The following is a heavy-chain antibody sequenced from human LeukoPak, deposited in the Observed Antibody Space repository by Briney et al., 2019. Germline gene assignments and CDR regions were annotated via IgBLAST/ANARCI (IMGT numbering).Heavy chain of an antibody. CDR3: ARSYSSNRSGISEY. CDR2: IYTSGNT. D-gene: IGHD6-13*01. V-gene: IGHV4-4*07. Sequence: PSETLSLTCSVSGGSISSYYWNWIRQPAGKGLEWIGRIYTSGNTDYNPSLKSRVTMSVDTSKNQFSLKLSSVTAADTAVYYCARSYSSNRSGISEYWGQGTLVTVSS. J-gene: IGHJ4*02. CDR1: GGSISSYY.